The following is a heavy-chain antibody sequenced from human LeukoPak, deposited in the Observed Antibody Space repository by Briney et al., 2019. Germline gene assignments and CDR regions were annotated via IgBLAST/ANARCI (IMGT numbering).Heavy chain of an antibody. CDR1: GFTFSSYA. CDR2: ISTNGGST. D-gene: IGHD2-2*01. Sequence: GGSLRLSCAASGFTFSSYAMHWVRQAPGKGLEYVSAISTNGGSTYYANSVEGRFTISRDNSKNTLYLQMGSVRAEDMAVYYCARWGSTSCYDYWGQGTPVTVSS. V-gene: IGHV3-64*01. CDR3: ARWGSTSCYDY. J-gene: IGHJ4*02.